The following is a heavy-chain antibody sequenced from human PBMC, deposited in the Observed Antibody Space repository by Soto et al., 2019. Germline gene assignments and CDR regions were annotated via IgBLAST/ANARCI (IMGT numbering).Heavy chain of an antibody. CDR2: ISAHSGNT. V-gene: IGHV1-18*01. J-gene: IGHJ4*02. CDR1: GYAFTTYG. D-gene: IGHD1-1*01. CDR3: ARGRYGDY. Sequence: QVHLVQSGAEVKKPGASVKVSCKGSGYAFTTYGITWVQQAPGQGLEWMGWISAHSGNTNYAQKLQGRVTVTRDTSTSTAYMELRSLRSDDTAVYYCARGRYGDYWGQGALVTVSS.